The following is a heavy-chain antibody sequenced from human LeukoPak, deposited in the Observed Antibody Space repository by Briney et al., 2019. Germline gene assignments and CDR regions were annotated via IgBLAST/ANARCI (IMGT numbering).Heavy chain of an antibody. J-gene: IGHJ4*02. D-gene: IGHD3-3*01. CDR1: GFTFSNYA. CDR3: AKDKGDFWSGHHY. CDR2: ITGSGGST. Sequence: GGSLRLSCAASGFTFSNYAMSWVRQAPGKGLEWVSSITGSGGSTYYADSVKGRFTICRDNHKNTLSLQMSSLRAEDTAVYYCAKDKGDFWSGHHYWGQGTLVTVSS. V-gene: IGHV3-23*01.